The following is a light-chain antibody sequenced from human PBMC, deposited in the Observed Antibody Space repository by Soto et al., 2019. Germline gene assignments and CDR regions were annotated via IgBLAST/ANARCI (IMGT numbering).Light chain of an antibody. CDR3: QSFDSSLRVYV. V-gene: IGLV1-40*01. Sequence: QSVLTQPPSVSGAPGQRFTISCTGSSSNFGAGYEVHWYKQVPGAAPTLVIFNNLNRPSGVPERFSGSKSGTSASLVISGLQAEDEADYYCQSFDSSLRVYVFGSGTKVTVL. J-gene: IGLJ1*01. CDR2: NNL. CDR1: SSNFGAGYE.